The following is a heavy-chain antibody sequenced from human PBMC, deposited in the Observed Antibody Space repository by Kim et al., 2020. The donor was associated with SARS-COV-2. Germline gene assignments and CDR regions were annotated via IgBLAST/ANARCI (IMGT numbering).Heavy chain of an antibody. CDR2: GGKT. J-gene: IGHJ4*02. CDR3: TTVRADDY. D-gene: IGHD1-26*01. V-gene: IGHV3-15*01. Sequence: GGKTDYAAPVKGRFTISRDDSKNTLYLQMNSLKTEDTAVYYCTTVRADDYWGQGTLVTVSS.